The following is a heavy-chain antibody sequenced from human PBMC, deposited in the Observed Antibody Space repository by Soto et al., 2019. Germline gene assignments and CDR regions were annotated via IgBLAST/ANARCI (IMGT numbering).Heavy chain of an antibody. CDR2: IHPGDSDT. V-gene: IGHV5-51*01. J-gene: IGHJ4*02. D-gene: IGHD5-12*01. CDR1: GYDLTSYW. Sequence: GESLKISCKGSGYDLTSYWIGWVRQMPGKGLEWMGIIHPGDSDTRYSPSLQGQVTISVDKSINTAYLQWSGLKASDTAMYYCARGGYSGYDDYYYLDYSGQGTLVTVSS. CDR3: ARGGYSGYDDYYYLDY.